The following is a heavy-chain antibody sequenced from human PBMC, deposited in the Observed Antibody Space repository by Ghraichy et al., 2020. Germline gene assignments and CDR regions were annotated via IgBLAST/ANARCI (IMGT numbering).Heavy chain of an antibody. CDR3: ARGGGNSEWYWYFDL. CDR1: GFTFSSYW. J-gene: IGHJ2*01. D-gene: IGHD4-23*01. CDR2: IKQDGSEK. Sequence: GGSLRLSCAASGFTFSSYWMSWVRQAPGKGLEWVANIKQDGSEKYYVDSVKGRFTISRDNAKNSLYLQMNSLRAEDTAVYYCARGGGNSEWYWYFDLWGRGTLVTVSS. V-gene: IGHV3-7*03.